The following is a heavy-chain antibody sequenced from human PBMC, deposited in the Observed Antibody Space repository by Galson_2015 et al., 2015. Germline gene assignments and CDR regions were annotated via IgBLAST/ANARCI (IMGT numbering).Heavy chain of an antibody. Sequence: SLRLSCAASGFTFSNAWMSWVRQAPGKGLEWVGRIKSKTDGGTTDYAAPVKGRFTISRDDSKNTLYLQMNSLKTEDTAVYYCTTDPVWWLRPFDYWGQGTLVTVSS. CDR2: IKSKTDGGTT. CDR3: TTDPVWWLRPFDY. V-gene: IGHV3-15*01. J-gene: IGHJ4*02. D-gene: IGHD5-12*01. CDR1: GFTFSNAW.